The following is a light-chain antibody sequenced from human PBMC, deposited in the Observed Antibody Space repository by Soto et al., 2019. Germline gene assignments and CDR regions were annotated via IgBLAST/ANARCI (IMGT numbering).Light chain of an antibody. J-gene: IGLJ1*01. CDR3: CSYAGSSTPLI. CDR2: EVS. Sequence: HSALTQPASVTGLPGQSITISCTRTSSDVGSYNLVSWYQQHPGKAPKLMIYEVSKRPSGVSNRFSGSKSGNTASLTISGLQAEDEADYYCCSYAGSSTPLIFGTGTKVTVL. CDR1: SSDVGSYNL. V-gene: IGLV2-23*02.